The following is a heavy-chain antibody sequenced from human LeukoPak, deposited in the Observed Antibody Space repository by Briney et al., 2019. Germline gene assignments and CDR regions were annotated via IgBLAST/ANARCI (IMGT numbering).Heavy chain of an antibody. V-gene: IGHV1-3*01. CDR1: GYTFTSYA. Sequence: ASVKLSCKASGYTFTSYAMHWVRQAPGQRLEWMGWINAGNGNTKYSQKFQGRVTITMDTSASTAYMELSSLRSEDTVVYYCARERYCSSTSCYTTFYYYGMDVWGQGTTVTVSS. CDR3: ARERYCSSTSCYTTFYYYGMDV. J-gene: IGHJ6*02. D-gene: IGHD2-2*02. CDR2: INAGNGNT.